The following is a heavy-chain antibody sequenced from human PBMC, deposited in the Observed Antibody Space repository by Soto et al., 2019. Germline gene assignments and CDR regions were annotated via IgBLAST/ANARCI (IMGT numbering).Heavy chain of an antibody. V-gene: IGHV5-10-1*01. CDR2: IDPSDSYT. CDR3: ARHVVVVPAAMKGYYYGMDV. CDR1: GYSFTSYW. J-gene: IGHJ6*02. D-gene: IGHD2-2*01. Sequence: PRESLKISCKGSGYSFTSYWISWVRQMPGKGLEWMGRIDPSDSYTNYGQPHQGHVTSSAHKTISTAYLQWSSLKATDTAMYYCARHVVVVPAAMKGYYYGMDVWGQGTTVTVSS.